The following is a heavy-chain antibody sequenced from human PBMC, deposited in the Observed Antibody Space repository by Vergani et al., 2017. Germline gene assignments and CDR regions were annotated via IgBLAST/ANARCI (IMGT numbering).Heavy chain of an antibody. Sequence: QVQLQESGPGLVKPSETLSLTCTVSGGSVSSGSYYWSWIRQPAGKGLEWIGYIYYSGSTNYNPSLKSRVTISVDTSKNQFSLKLSSVTAADTAVYYCAREASILWFGELSEGGWFDPWGQGTLVTVSS. D-gene: IGHD3-10*01. V-gene: IGHV4-61*10. CDR2: IYYSGST. J-gene: IGHJ5*02. CDR1: GGSVSSGSYY. CDR3: AREASILWFGELSEGGWFDP.